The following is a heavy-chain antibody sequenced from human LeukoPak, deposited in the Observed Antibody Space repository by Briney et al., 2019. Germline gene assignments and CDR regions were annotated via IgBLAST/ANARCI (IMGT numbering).Heavy chain of an antibody. CDR3: ARVPRHHYYDSSGYYHAFDI. CDR1: GGSISSYY. CDR2: IYYSGST. D-gene: IGHD3-22*01. J-gene: IGHJ3*02. V-gene: IGHV4-59*01. Sequence: SETLSLTCTVSGGSISSYYWSWIRQPPGKGLEWIGYIYYSGSTNYNPSLKSRVTISVDTSKNQFSLKLSSVTAADTAVYYCARVPRHHYYDSSGYYHAFDIWGQGTMVTVSS.